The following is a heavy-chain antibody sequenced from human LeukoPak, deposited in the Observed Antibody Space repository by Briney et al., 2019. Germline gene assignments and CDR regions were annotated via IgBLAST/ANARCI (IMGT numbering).Heavy chain of an antibody. Sequence: GGSLTLSCAASGFTFSDYSMNWVRLAPGKGLEWLSYISGSSRTIHYADSVKGRFTISRDNAKNSVYLQMNSLRAEDTAVYYCARDDRWAFDYWGQGTLATVSS. CDR1: GFTFSDYS. CDR2: ISGSSRTI. D-gene: IGHD3-16*02. J-gene: IGHJ4*02. V-gene: IGHV3-48*01. CDR3: ARDDRWAFDY.